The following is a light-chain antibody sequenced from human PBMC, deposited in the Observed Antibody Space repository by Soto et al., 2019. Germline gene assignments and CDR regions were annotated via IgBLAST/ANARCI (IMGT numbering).Light chain of an antibody. CDR2: ANN. CDR1: NSSIGAGYA. Sequence: QSVLTQPPSVSGAPGQRVTISCTGTNSSIGAGYAVHWYQQLPGTAPKLLIYANNIRPSGVPDRLSGSRSGTSAFLAITGLQAEDEADYYCQSYDISLTASVFGGGTKVTV. V-gene: IGLV1-40*01. CDR3: QSYDISLTASV. J-gene: IGLJ2*01.